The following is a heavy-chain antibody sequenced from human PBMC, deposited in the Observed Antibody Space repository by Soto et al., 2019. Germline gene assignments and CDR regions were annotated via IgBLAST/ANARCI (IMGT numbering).Heavy chain of an antibody. CDR2: INHGGST. CDR1: GGSFSGYY. V-gene: IGHV4-34*01. Sequence: QVQLQQWGAGLLKPSETLSLTCAVYGGSFSGYYWSWIRQPPGTGLEWIGEINHGGSTNSNPSLKSRVTISVDTSKNQFSLKLSSVTAADTAVYYCARPGYSSGWAIDYWGQGTLVTVSS. D-gene: IGHD6-19*01. CDR3: ARPGYSSGWAIDY. J-gene: IGHJ4*02.